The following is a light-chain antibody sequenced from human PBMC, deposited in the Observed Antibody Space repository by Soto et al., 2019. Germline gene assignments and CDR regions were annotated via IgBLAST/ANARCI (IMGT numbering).Light chain of an antibody. J-gene: IGKJ3*01. Sequence: DIQMTQSPSTLSVSVGDRVTITCRASQSISSWLAWYQQKPGKAPKLLIYKASSLESGVPSRFSGSGSGTEFTLTISSLQPDDFATYYCQQYNTSPFTFGPGTKVDIK. CDR3: QQYNTSPFT. V-gene: IGKV1-5*03. CDR2: KAS. CDR1: QSISSW.